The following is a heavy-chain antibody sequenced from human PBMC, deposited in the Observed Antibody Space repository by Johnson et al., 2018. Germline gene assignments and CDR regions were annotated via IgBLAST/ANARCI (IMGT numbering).Heavy chain of an antibody. Sequence: VQLVESGGGPVQPGGSLRLSCAASGFTFSSHGMQWVRQAQGKGLVWVSHIHAVGTGTTYADSVNGRFTISRDNAKNTLYLQMNSLRAEDTAVYYCVRNYPFDMWCQGTMVTVSS. V-gene: IGHV3-74*02. J-gene: IGHJ3*02. CDR2: IHAVGTGT. CDR1: GFTFSSHG. D-gene: IGHD3-10*01. CDR3: VRNYPFDM.